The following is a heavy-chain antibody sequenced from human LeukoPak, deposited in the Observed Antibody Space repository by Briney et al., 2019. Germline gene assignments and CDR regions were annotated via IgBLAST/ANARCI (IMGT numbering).Heavy chain of an antibody. J-gene: IGHJ4*02. CDR1: GFMFNNYW. CDR2: IKEDGSEK. Sequence: GGSLRLSCAASGFMFNNYWMSWVRQAPGKGLEWVANIKEDGSEKYYVDSVKGRFTISRDNAKNLLYLQMNSLRAEDTAVYYCATGPTDKYDDDHADYWGQGSLVTVSS. CDR3: ATGPTDKYDDDHADY. V-gene: IGHV3-7*01. D-gene: IGHD3-3*01.